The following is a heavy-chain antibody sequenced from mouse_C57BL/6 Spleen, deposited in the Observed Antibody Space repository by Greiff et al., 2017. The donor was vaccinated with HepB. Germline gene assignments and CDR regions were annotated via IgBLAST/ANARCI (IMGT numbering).Heavy chain of an antibody. CDR3: ARQDLLLRGYFDV. V-gene: IGHV1-55*01. D-gene: IGHD1-1*01. J-gene: IGHJ1*03. Sequence: VQLQQPGAELVKPGASVKMSCKASGYTFTSYWITWVKQRPGQGLEWIGDIYPGSGSTKYNEKCKSKATLTVDTSSSTAYMQLSSLTSEDSAVYYCARQDLLLRGYFDVWGTGTTVAVSS. CDR1: GYTFTSYW. CDR2: IYPGSGST.